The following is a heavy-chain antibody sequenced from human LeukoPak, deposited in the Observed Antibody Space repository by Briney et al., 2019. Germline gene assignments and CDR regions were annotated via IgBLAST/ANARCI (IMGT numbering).Heavy chain of an antibody. Sequence: PGGSLRLSCAASGFTFSNYNMNWVRQAPGKGLEWVSSISSGSSYISYADSVKGRFTISRDNAKNLLFLHMDGLRVEDTALYYCARYSGTYRDYWGQGTLVTVSS. J-gene: IGHJ4*02. V-gene: IGHV3-21*01. CDR2: ISSGSSYI. D-gene: IGHD1-26*01. CDR1: GFTFSNYN. CDR3: ARYSGTYRDY.